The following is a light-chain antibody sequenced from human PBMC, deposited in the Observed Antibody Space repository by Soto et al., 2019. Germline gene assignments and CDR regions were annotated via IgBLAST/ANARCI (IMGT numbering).Light chain of an antibody. Sequence: IQMTQSPSSLSASVGDRVTITCQATQDIRKYLNWYQQKPGKAPKLLIYDASSLETGAPSRFSGSGSGTDFTLTISSLQPEDFATYYCQQYDNLPRIFGQGTRLEIK. CDR1: QDIRKY. CDR3: QQYDNLPRI. V-gene: IGKV1-33*01. J-gene: IGKJ5*01. CDR2: DAS.